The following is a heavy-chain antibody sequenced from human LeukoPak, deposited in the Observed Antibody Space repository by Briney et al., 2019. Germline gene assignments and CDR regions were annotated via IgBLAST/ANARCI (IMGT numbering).Heavy chain of an antibody. D-gene: IGHD2-21*01. Sequence: PSGGSLRLSCAASGFTFSSYAMSWVRQAPGKGLEWVSAISGSGGSTYYADSVKGRFTISRDNSKNTLYLQMNSLRAEDTAVYYCAKDHLFEGRVLDAFDIWGQGTMVTVSS. J-gene: IGHJ3*02. CDR2: ISGSGGST. CDR3: AKDHLFEGRVLDAFDI. V-gene: IGHV3-23*01. CDR1: GFTFSSYA.